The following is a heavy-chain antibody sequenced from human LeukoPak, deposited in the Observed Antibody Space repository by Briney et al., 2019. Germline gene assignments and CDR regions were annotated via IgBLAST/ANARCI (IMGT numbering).Heavy chain of an antibody. D-gene: IGHD1-26*01. Sequence: SETLSLTCTVSGGSISFYYWNWIRQSPGKGLEWIGHIYYSGRTNYNPSLKSRVTISLDTSKNQFSLKLTSVTAADTAVYYCARDEWSGSYYRWFDPWGQGTLVTVSS. CDR1: GGSISFYY. V-gene: IGHV4-59*12. CDR2: IYYSGRT. CDR3: ARDEWSGSYYRWFDP. J-gene: IGHJ5*02.